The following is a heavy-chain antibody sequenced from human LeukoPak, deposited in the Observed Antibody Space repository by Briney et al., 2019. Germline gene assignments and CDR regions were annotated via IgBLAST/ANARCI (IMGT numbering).Heavy chain of an antibody. J-gene: IGHJ5*02. CDR3: ARDSGTTGEVKFDP. Sequence: NPWETLSLTCAVSGGSISSSNWWSWVRQPPGKGLEWIGEIYHSGSTNYNPSLKSRVTISVDKSKNQFSLKLSSVTAADTAVYYCARDSGTTGEVKFDPWGQGTLVTVSS. V-gene: IGHV4-4*02. D-gene: IGHD3-10*01. CDR2: IYHSGST. CDR1: GGSISSSNW.